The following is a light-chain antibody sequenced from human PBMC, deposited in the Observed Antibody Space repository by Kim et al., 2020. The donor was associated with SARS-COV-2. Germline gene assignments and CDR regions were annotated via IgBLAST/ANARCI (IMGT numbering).Light chain of an antibody. CDR2: YDS. V-gene: IGLV3-21*04. Sequence: GKRARFSCGGKVIGSKGGDGDQQKSGQAPVLVISYDSDRPSGIPERFSGSNSGNTATLTISRVEAGDEADYYCQVWDSSSDHRVVFGGGTKVTVL. J-gene: IGLJ2*01. CDR1: VIGSKG. CDR3: QVWDSSSDHRVV.